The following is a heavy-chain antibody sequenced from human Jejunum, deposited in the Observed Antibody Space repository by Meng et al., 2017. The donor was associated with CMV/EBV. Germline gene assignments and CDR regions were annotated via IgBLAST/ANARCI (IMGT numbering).Heavy chain of an antibody. CDR3: ARGTQYYDSSGYYNWYFDL. J-gene: IGHJ2*01. CDR2: IYSGGDT. V-gene: IGHV3-66*02. Sequence: VSSNYMSWARQAPGKGLEWVSVIYSGGDTYYADSVKGRFTISRDNSKNTLYLQMNSLRAEDTAVYYCARGTQYYDSSGYYNWYFDLWGRGTLVTVSS. CDR1: VSSNY. D-gene: IGHD3-22*01.